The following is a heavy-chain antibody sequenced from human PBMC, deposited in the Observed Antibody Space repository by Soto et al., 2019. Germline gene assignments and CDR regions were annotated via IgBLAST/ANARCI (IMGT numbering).Heavy chain of an antibody. D-gene: IGHD5-18*01. CDR1: GGSFSGYY. CDR3: ARTIDSYGYFHY. CDR2: INHSGST. J-gene: IGHJ4*02. Sequence: SETLSLTCAVYGGSFSGYYWSWIRQPPGKGLEWIGEINHSGSTNYNPSLKSRVTISVDTSKNQFSLKLSSVTAADTAVYYCARTIDSYGYFHYWGQGTLVTVS. V-gene: IGHV4-34*01.